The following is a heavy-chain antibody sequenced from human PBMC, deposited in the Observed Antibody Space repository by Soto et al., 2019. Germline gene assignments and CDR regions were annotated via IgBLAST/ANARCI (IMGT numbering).Heavy chain of an antibody. CDR3: ARLTAY. CDR1: GGSISSTSSY. J-gene: IGHJ4*02. Sequence: SETLSLTCTVSGGSISSTSSYWAWIRQPPGKGLEWVGSIYYSGSTNYNPSLKSRVTISVDTSKNQFSLKLSSVTAADTAVYYCARLTAYWGQGTLVTVSS. CDR2: IYYSGST. V-gene: IGHV4-39*07.